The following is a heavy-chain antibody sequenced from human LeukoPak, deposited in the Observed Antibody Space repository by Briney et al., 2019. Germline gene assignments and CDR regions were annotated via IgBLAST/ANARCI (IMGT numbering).Heavy chain of an antibody. V-gene: IGHV4-39*07. CDR3: ARDHKSIETYYYDSSGYYSRGGFDY. D-gene: IGHD3-22*01. CDR2: IYYSGST. Sequence: PSETLSLTCTVSGGSISSSSYYWGWIRQPPGKGLEWIGSIYYSGSTYYNPSLKSRVTISVDTSKNQFSLKLSSVTAADTAVYYCARDHKSIETYYYDSSGYYSRGGFDYWGQGTLVTVSS. J-gene: IGHJ4*02. CDR1: GGSISSSSYY.